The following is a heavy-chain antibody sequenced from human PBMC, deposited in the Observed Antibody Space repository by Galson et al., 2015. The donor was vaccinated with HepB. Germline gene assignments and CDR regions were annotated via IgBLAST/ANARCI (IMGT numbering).Heavy chain of an antibody. D-gene: IGHD6-25*01. CDR3: AREDADIAAMTLDH. Sequence: SLRLSCAASGFTFSRNGMRWVRQAPGKGLEWVAVIWHDGSNSYYADSVKGRFTISRDNSKNTLYLQMNSLRAEDTAVYYCAREDADIAAMTLDHWGQGTLVTVSS. J-gene: IGHJ4*02. CDR1: GFTFSRNG. V-gene: IGHV3-33*08. CDR2: IWHDGSNS.